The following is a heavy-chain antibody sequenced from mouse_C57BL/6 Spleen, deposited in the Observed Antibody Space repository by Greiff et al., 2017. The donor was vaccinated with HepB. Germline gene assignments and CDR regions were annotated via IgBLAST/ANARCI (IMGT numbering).Heavy chain of an antibody. V-gene: IGHV5-15*01. J-gene: IGHJ4*01. Sequence: EVKLMESGGGLVQPGGSLKLSCAASGFTFSDYGMAWVRQAPRTGPEWVAFISNLAYSIYYADTVTGRFTISRENAKNTLYLEMSSLRSEDTAMYYCARRGDYYAMDYWGQGTSVTVSS. CDR3: ARRGDYYAMDY. CDR1: GFTFSDYG. CDR2: ISNLAYSI.